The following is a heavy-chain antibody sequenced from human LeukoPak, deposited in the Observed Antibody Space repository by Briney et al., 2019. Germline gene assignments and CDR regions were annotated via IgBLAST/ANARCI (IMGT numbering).Heavy chain of an antibody. D-gene: IGHD3-9*01. CDR3: AKDRFYDILTGYPDY. CDR2: ISGSSGRT. Sequence: GGSLRLSCGASVYTLSSFGMSWGPQAPGKGVEWVSAISGSSGRTYYADAVKGRFTVSRDISKNTVSLQMNRLRADDTAMYHCAKDRFYDILTGYPDYWGQGTLVTVSS. CDR1: VYTLSSFG. J-gene: IGHJ4*02. V-gene: IGHV3-23*01.